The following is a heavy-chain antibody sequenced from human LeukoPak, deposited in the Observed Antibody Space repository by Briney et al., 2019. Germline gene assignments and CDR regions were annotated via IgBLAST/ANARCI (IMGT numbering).Heavy chain of an antibody. CDR2: IYYSGST. D-gene: IGHD2-8*02. CDR3: ARGVLISWYFDL. J-gene: IGHJ2*01. CDR1: GGSVSNYY. Sequence: SETLSLTCSVSGGSVSNYYWSWIRQPPGKGLEWIGYIYYSGSTNYNPSLKSRVTISVDTSKNQFSLKLSSVTAADTAVYYCARGVLISWYFDLWGRGTLVTVSS. V-gene: IGHV4-59*02.